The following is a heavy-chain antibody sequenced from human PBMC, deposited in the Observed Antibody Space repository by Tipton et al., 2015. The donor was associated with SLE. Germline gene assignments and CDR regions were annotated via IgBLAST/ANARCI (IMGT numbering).Heavy chain of an antibody. CDR2: IYYSGSP. J-gene: IGHJ4*02. D-gene: IGHD3-3*01. V-gene: IGHV4-39*07. Sequence: TLSLTCTVSGGSISNNNYFWGWIRKPPGKGLEWIGNIYYSGSPYYNPSLKSRVTISVNTSKNQFSLRLSSVTAADTAMFYCASGTLEWSHEPDYWGQGTLVTVSS. CDR1: GGSISNNNYF. CDR3: ASGTLEWSHEPDY.